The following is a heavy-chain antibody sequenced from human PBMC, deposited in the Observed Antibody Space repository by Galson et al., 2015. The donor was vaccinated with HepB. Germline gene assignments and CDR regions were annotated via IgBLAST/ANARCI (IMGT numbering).Heavy chain of an antibody. J-gene: IGHJ4*02. Sequence: SLRLSCAASGFTFSNAWMSWVRQAPGKGLEWVGRIKSKTDGGTTDYAAPVKGRFTISRDDSKNTLYLQMNSLKTEDTAVYYCTTDRGKDYYDSSGYYSDFDYWGQGTLVTASS. CDR3: TTDRGKDYYDSSGYYSDFDY. CDR1: GFTFSNAW. V-gene: IGHV3-15*01. CDR2: IKSKTDGGTT. D-gene: IGHD3-22*01.